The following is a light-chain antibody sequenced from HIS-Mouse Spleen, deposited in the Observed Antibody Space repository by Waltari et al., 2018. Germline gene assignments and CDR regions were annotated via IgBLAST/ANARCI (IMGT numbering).Light chain of an antibody. CDR2: DAS. Sequence: DIQMTQFPSSLSASVGDRVTITCQASQDINNYLNWYQQKPGKAPKLLIYDASNLETGVPSRFSGSGSGTDFTFTISSLQPEDIATYYCQQYDNLPLFTFGPGTKVDIK. J-gene: IGKJ3*01. CDR1: QDINNY. V-gene: IGKV1-33*01. CDR3: QQYDNLPLFT.